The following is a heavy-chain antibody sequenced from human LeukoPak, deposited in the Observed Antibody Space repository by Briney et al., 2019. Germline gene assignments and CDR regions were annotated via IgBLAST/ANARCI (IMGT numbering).Heavy chain of an antibody. CDR1: GGSFSGYY. Sequence: PSETLSLTCAVYGGSFSGYYWSWIRQPPGKGLQWIGNIYYSGSTYYSPSLKSRVTISVDTSKTQFSLKLSSVTAADTAVYYCARASFGDPGYMDVWGKGTTVTISS. D-gene: IGHD2/OR15-2a*01. CDR3: ARASFGDPGYMDV. CDR2: IYYSGST. V-gene: IGHV4-34*01. J-gene: IGHJ6*03.